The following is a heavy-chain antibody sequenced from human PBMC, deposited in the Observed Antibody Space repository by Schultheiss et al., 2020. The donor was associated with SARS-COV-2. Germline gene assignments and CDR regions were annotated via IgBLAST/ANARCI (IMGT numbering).Heavy chain of an antibody. CDR1: GGSISSGGYS. CDR2: IYYSGST. CDR3: ARDGAYCGGDCYYDWYFDL. V-gene: IGHV4-30-4*07. Sequence: SQTLSLTCAVSGGSISSGGYSWSWIRQPPGKGLEWIGYIYYSGSTYYNPSLKSRVTISVDTSKNQFSLKLSSVTAADTAVYYCARDGAYCGGDCYYDWYFDLWGRGTLVTVSS. D-gene: IGHD2-21*02. J-gene: IGHJ2*01.